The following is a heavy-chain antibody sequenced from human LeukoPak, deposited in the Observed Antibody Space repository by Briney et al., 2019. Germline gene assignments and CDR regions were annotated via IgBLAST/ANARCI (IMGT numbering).Heavy chain of an antibody. Sequence: SVKVSCKASGGTFSIYAISWVRQAPGQGLEWMGGIIPIFGTTNYAQKFQGRVTITADESTSTAYMELSSLRSEDTAAYYCARVALWFGAATRDYYYGMDVWGQGTTVTVSS. CDR2: IIPIFGTT. CDR1: GGTFSIYA. D-gene: IGHD3-10*01. V-gene: IGHV1-69*01. CDR3: ARVALWFGAATRDYYYGMDV. J-gene: IGHJ6*02.